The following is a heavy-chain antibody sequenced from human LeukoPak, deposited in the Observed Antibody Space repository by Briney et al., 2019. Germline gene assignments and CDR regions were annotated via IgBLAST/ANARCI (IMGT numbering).Heavy chain of an antibody. CDR1: GFIVSNNF. J-gene: IGHJ5*02. CDR2: LYSAGST. CDR3: AKVPVLNDYENWFDP. Sequence: GGSLRLSCAASGFIVSNNFMSWVRKAPGKGLEWVSVLYSAGSTFYVDSVKGRFTISRDNSKNTLYLQMNSLRAEDTAVYYCAKVPVLNDYENWFDPWGQGTLVTVSS. D-gene: IGHD4-17*01. V-gene: IGHV3-53*01.